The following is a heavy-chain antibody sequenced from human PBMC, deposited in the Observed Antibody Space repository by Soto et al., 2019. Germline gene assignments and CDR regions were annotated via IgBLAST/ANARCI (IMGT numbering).Heavy chain of an antibody. D-gene: IGHD4-17*01. Sequence: EVQLVESGGGLVQPGGSLRLSCAASGFTFSSYSMNWVRQAPGKGLEWVSYISSSSRTIYYADSVKGRFTISRDNAKNSLYLQTNSLRAEDTAVYYCARDLTDYGDYDWGFDYWGQGTLVTVSS. J-gene: IGHJ4*02. CDR3: ARDLTDYGDYDWGFDY. CDR2: ISSSSRTI. V-gene: IGHV3-48*01. CDR1: GFTFSSYS.